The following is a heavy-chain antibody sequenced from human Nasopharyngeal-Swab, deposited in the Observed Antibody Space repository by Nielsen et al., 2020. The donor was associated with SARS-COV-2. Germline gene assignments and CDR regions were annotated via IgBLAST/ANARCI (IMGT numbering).Heavy chain of an antibody. Sequence: ASVKVSCKASGYTFTSYGISWVRQAPGQGLEWMGWISAYNGNTNYAQKLQGRVTMTTDTSTSAAYMELRSLRSDDTAVYYCASNPLYCSSTGCYHDAFDIWGQGTMVTVSS. CDR1: GYTFTSYG. J-gene: IGHJ3*02. V-gene: IGHV1-18*01. D-gene: IGHD2-2*01. CDR2: ISAYNGNT. CDR3: ASNPLYCSSTGCYHDAFDI.